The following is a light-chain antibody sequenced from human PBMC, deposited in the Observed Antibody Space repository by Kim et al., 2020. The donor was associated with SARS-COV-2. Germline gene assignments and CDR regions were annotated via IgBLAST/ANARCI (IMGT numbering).Light chain of an antibody. CDR1: SLRNYY. J-gene: IGLJ3*02. CDR2: SKN. CDR3: NSRDTSGNLWV. Sequence: SSELTQDPGVSVALGQTVRITCQGNSLRNYYADWSQQKPGQAPVVVIYSKNNRPSGIPDRFSGSSSVDTASLTIPGDQAEDEAVYYCNSRDTSGNLWVFG. V-gene: IGLV3-19*01.